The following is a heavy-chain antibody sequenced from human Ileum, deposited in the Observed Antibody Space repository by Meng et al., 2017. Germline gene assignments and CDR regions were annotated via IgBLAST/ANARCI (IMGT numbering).Heavy chain of an antibody. D-gene: IGHD7-27*01. CDR3: TRGTWGNPFDI. V-gene: IGHV3-9*03. Sequence: SLTLSCAASGFTFGAYSMYWVRQPAGKGLEWVSRIPPNSDTIVYADSGTGRFTVSIDNAKNSLSLNMNSLRPEDMALYYCTRGTWGNPFDIWGPGTMVTVSS. CDR1: GFTFGAYS. J-gene: IGHJ3*02. CDR2: IPPNSDTI.